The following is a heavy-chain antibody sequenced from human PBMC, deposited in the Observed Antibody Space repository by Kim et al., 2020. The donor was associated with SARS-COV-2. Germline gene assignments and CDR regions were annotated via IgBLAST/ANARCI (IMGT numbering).Heavy chain of an antibody. J-gene: IGHJ4*02. CDR3: ERVNIAAAGFSFDY. Sequence: ADEVKGRYTIARDNAKNSLYLEMNSLRAEGRAVYYCERVNIAAAGFSFDYWGQGTLVTVSS. D-gene: IGHD6-13*01. V-gene: IGHV3-21*01.